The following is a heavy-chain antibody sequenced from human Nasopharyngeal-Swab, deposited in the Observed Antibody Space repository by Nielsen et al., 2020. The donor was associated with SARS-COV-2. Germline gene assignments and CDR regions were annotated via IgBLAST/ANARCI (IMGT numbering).Heavy chain of an antibody. CDR3: AGVDNSYGYYYYYGMDV. CDR1: GFTSSRYD. D-gene: IGHD5-18*01. Sequence: GGSLRLSCAASGFTSSRYDMHWVRQATGKSLEWVQVIATAGDTYYPRSVKGRFTISRENAKNSLYLQMNSLSAGDTAVYYCAGVDNSYGYYYYYGMDVWGQGTTVTVSS. J-gene: IGHJ6*02. CDR2: IATAGDT. V-gene: IGHV3-13*01.